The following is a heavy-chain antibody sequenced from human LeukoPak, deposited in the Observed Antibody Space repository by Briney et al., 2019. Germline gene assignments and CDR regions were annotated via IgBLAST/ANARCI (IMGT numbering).Heavy chain of an antibody. Sequence: GGSLRLSCAASGFTFSSYGMHWVRQAPGKGLEWVAVISYDGSNKYYADSVKGRFTISRDNSKNTLYLQMNSLRAEDTAVYYCAKGGYSRYYYYGMDVWGQGTTVTVSS. CDR1: GFTFSSYG. CDR3: AKGGYSRYYYYGMDV. J-gene: IGHJ6*02. CDR2: ISYDGSNK. V-gene: IGHV3-30*18. D-gene: IGHD5-18*01.